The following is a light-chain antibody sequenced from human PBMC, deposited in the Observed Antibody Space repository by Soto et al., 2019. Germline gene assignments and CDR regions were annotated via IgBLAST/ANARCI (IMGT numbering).Light chain of an antibody. J-gene: IGLJ1*01. CDR2: DVS. V-gene: IGLV2-14*01. Sequence: QSALTQPASESGCPGQSITISCTGTSSDVGGYNYVSWYQQYPGKAPKLMIYDVSNRPSGVSNRFSGSKSGNTASLTISGLQAEYEADYYCSSYTISNTLVFGSGTKVTVL. CDR3: SSYTISNTLV. CDR1: SSDVGGYNY.